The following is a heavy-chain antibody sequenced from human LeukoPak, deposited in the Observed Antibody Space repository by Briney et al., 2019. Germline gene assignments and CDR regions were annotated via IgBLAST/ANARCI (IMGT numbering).Heavy chain of an antibody. V-gene: IGHV3-11*04. D-gene: IGHD3-22*01. Sequence: PGGSLRLSCAAPGFTFSDYYMSWIRQAPGKGLEWVSYISSRGSTIYYADSVKGRFTISRDNAKNSQYLQMNSLRAEDTAVYYCVRDWGYDSSGYWQKYFDTWGQGTLVTVSS. CDR1: GFTFSDYY. CDR3: VRDWGYDSSGYWQKYFDT. J-gene: IGHJ4*02. CDR2: ISSRGSTI.